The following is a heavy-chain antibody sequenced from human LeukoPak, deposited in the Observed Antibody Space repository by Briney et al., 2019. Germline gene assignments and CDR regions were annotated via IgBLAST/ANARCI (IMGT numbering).Heavy chain of an antibody. CDR3: ARGLRLPSRSTPAVPHV. J-gene: IGHJ6*04. V-gene: IGHV4-34*01. CDR1: GGSFSDYY. CDR2: INHSGTT. Sequence: SETLSLTCAVYGGSFSDYYWNWIRQPPGKGLEWIGEINHSGTTNYNPSLKSRVTISVDTSKNQFSLRLSSVPAADTAVYYCARGLRLPSRSTPAVPHVWGKGTTVTVSA. D-gene: IGHD2/OR15-2a*01.